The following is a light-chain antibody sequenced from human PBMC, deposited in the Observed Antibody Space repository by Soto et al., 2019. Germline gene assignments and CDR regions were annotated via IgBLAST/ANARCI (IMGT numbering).Light chain of an antibody. CDR3: QQTYSALLLT. V-gene: IGKV1-39*01. CDR2: AAS. CDR1: HTIGTY. J-gene: IGKJ4*01. Sequence: DIQMTQSPSSLSASVGERVTITCRASHTIGTYLNWYQHKSGKAPKLLIYAASSLHSGVPSRFSGSGSGTDFTLTISSLQPEDFATYYCQQTYSALLLTFGGGTKVDIK.